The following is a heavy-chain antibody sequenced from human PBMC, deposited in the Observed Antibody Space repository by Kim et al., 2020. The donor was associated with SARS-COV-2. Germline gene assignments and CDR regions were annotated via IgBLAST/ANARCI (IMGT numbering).Heavy chain of an antibody. CDR2: IDPSDSYT. V-gene: IGHV5-10-1*01. D-gene: IGHD3-3*01. Sequence: GESLKISCKGSGYSFTSYWISWVRQMPGKGLEWMGRIDPSDSYTNYSPSFQGHVTISADKSISTAYLQWSSLKASDTAMYYCASHTTIFGVAIWGEDYYYGIDVWRHGTTVTVSS. CDR1: GYSFTSYW. J-gene: IGHJ6*02. CDR3: ASHTTIFGVAIWGEDYYYGIDV.